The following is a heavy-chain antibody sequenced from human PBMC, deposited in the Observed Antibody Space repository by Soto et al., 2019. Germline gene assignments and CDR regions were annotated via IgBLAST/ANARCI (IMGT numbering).Heavy chain of an antibody. CDR1: GYTFTGYY. V-gene: IGHV1-2*04. CDR2: INPNSGGT. D-gene: IGHD7-27*01. J-gene: IGHJ5*02. CDR3: ARDLRTGDHWFDP. Sequence: ASVKVSCKASGYTFTGYYMHWVRQAPGQGLEWMGWINPNSGGTNYAQKFQGWVTMTRDTSISTAYMELSRLRSDDTAVYYCARDLRTGDHWFDPWGQGTLVTVSS.